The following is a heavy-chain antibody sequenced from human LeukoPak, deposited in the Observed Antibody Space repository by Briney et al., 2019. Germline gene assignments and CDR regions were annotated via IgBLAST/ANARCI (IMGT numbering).Heavy chain of an antibody. CDR1: GFTFMSYG. CDR3: TTGQITIFGVVASDAFDI. J-gene: IGHJ3*02. V-gene: IGHV3-30*02. CDR2: KRYDGVNK. Sequence: GSLRLSCAASGFTFMSYGMHWAREAPGKGLEWVAFKRYDGVNKYYADSVKGRFTLSRDNSQNTLSLQMNSLKTEDTAVYYCTTGQITIFGVVASDAFDIWGQGTMLTVSS. D-gene: IGHD3-3*01.